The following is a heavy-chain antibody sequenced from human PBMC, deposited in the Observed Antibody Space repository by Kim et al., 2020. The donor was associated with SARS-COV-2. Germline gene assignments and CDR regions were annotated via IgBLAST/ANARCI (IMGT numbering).Heavy chain of an antibody. D-gene: IGHD3-3*01. J-gene: IGHJ4*02. Sequence: NYANSVKGRFTIPRDNAKNSLYLQMNSLRAEDTAVYYCARLDFWSGYYSDYWGQGTLVTVSS. CDR3: ARLDFWSGYYSDY. V-gene: IGHV3-11*03.